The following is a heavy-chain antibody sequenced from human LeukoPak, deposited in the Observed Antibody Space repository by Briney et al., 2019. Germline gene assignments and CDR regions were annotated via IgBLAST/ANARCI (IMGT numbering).Heavy chain of an antibody. Sequence: RPSETLSLTCTVSGGSISNYYWSWIRQPPGKGLEWIGYIYYSGSTNYNPSLKSRVTISVATSKNQFSLKLSSVTAADTAVYYCAAQLGFSYFDAFDIWGQGTMVTVSS. CDR1: GGSISNYY. J-gene: IGHJ3*02. CDR3: AAQLGFSYFDAFDI. CDR2: IYYSGST. D-gene: IGHD7-27*01. V-gene: IGHV4-59*08.